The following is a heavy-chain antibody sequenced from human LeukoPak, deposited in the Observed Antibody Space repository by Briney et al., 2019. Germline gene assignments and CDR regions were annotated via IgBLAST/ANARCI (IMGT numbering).Heavy chain of an antibody. J-gene: IGHJ4*02. CDR3: ARAYPFCYFDY. D-gene: IGHD2/OR15-2a*01. CDR1: GFTFSSYA. Sequence: GGSLRLSCAASGFTFSSYAMHWVRQAPGKGLEWVAVISYDGSNKYYADSVKGRFTISRDNAKNSLYLQMNSLRAEDTAVYYCARAYPFCYFDYWGQGTLVTVSS. CDR2: ISYDGSNK. V-gene: IGHV3-30-3*01.